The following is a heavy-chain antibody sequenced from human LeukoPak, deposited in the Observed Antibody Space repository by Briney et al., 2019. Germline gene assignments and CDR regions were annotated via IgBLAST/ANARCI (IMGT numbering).Heavy chain of an antibody. CDR2: ISSSSSYI. Sequence: GGSLRLSCAASGFTFRSYSMNWVRQAPGKGLEWDSSISSSSSYIYYADSVKGRFTISRDNAKNSLYLQMNSLRAEDTAVYYCARAGIGGSSTSCDYWGQGTLVTVSS. J-gene: IGHJ4*02. V-gene: IGHV3-21*01. CDR3: ARAGIGGSSTSCDY. D-gene: IGHD2-2*01. CDR1: GFTFRSYS.